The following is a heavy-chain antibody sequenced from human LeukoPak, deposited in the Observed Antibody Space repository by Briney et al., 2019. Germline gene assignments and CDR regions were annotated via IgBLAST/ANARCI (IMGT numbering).Heavy chain of an antibody. CDR2: TYYRSKWYS. J-gene: IGHJ4*02. CDR3: ARGYGVTRSYYFDY. V-gene: IGHV6-1*01. CDR1: GDSVSSSSAA. Sequence: SGPGLVKPSQTLSLTCAISGDSVSSSSAAWIWIRQSPSGGLEWLGRTYYRSKWYSDYAVSVKSRITINPDTSKNQFSLQLNSVTPEDTAVYYCARGYGVTRSYYFDYWGQGTLVTVSS. D-gene: IGHD3-10*01.